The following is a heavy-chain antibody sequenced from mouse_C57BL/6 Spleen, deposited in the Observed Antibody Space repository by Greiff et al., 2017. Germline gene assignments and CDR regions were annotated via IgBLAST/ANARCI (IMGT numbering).Heavy chain of an antibody. J-gene: IGHJ4*01. CDR2: IGPGSGST. Sequence: VQLQESGAELVKPGASVKISCTASGYTFTDYYINWVKQRPGQGLEWIGKIGPGSGSTYYNEKVKGKATLTADKSSSTAYLQLSSLTSEDSAVYFCARQLRLRDYAMDYWGQGTSVTVSS. CDR3: ARQLRLRDYAMDY. V-gene: IGHV1-77*01. D-gene: IGHD3-2*02. CDR1: GYTFTDYY.